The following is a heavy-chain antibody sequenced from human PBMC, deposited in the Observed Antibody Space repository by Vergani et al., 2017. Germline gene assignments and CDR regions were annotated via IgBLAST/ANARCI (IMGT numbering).Heavy chain of an antibody. CDR1: GFTFSGSA. CDR2: IRSKANSYST. D-gene: IGHD6-19*01. CDR3: TIAVAVSADWFDP. V-gene: IGHV3-73*01. J-gene: IGHJ5*02. Sequence: EVQLVESGGGLVQPGGSLKLSCAASGFTFSGSAMHWVRQACGKGLEWVVRIRSKANSYSTAYAASVKGRFTISRDDSKNTEYLQMNSLKTEDTAVYYCTIAVAVSADWFDPWGQGTLVTVSS.